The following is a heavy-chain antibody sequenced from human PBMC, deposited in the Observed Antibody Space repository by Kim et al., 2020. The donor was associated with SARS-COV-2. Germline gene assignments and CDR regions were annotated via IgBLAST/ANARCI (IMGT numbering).Heavy chain of an antibody. Sequence: RTADAYAVKDRFTISRGNAKNTLYLQMNSLSAEDTAVYYCARGHYGDYLIWGQGTLVTVSS. V-gene: IGHV3-74*01. D-gene: IGHD4-17*01. J-gene: IGHJ4*02. CDR2: RT. CDR3: ARGHYGDYLI.